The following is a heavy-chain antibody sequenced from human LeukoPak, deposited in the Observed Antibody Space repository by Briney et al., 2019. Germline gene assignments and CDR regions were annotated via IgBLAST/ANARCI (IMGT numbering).Heavy chain of an antibody. CDR2: IYPGDSGP. D-gene: IGHD1-26*01. J-gene: IGHJ3*01. V-gene: IGHV5-51*01. CDR3: GMSGDRVALQDDVFDV. Sequence: GESLKISCKVSGYSFTSYCIGWVRQRPGKGLEWMGMIYPGDSGPTYSPSFQGHVTISVDTSINTAYLQWSSLPASDTAMYYCGMSGDRVALQDDVFDVWGHGTMVTVST. CDR1: GYSFTSYC.